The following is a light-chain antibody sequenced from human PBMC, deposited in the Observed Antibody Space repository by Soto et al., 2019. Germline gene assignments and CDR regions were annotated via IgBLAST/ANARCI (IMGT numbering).Light chain of an antibody. CDR3: SSYAGTNTPYV. J-gene: IGLJ1*01. V-gene: IGLV2-14*01. CDR1: SSDVGDYDY. CDR2: DVT. Sequence: QSALTQPASVSGSPGQSITISCTGASSDVGDYDYVSWYQQFPGKSPKLMIYDVTYRPSGVSHRFSGSKSGNTASLTVSGLQAEDEADYYCSSYAGTNTPYVFGTGTKLTVL.